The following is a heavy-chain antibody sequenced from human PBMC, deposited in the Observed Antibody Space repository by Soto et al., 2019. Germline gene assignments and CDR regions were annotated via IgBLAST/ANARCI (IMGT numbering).Heavy chain of an antibody. J-gene: IGHJ4*02. D-gene: IGHD6-19*01. CDR1: GFTFSSYA. CDR3: GGGESSGWYGDY. Sequence: QVQLVESGGGVVQPGRSLRLSCAASGFTFSSYAMHWVRQAPGKGLEWVAVISYDGSNKYYADSVKGRFTIARDNSKDTVYLQMNSLRAEDTGVYYCGGGESSGWYGDYWGQGTLVTVSS. V-gene: IGHV3-30-3*01. CDR2: ISYDGSNK.